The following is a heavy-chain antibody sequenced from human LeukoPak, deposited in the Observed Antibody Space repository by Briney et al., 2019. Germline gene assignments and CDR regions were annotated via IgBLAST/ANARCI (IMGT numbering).Heavy chain of an antibody. J-gene: IGHJ6*03. D-gene: IGHD3-10*01. Sequence: SETLSLTCAVSGYSISSGYYWGWIRQPPGKGLEGVGSIYHSGRTYYNPSLKSRVTISVDTSKNQLSLKLSSVTSADTAVYYCARIGGSGSYRDYYMDVWGKGTTVTVSS. CDR1: GYSISSGYY. V-gene: IGHV4-38-2*01. CDR3: ARIGGSGSYRDYYMDV. CDR2: IYHSGRT.